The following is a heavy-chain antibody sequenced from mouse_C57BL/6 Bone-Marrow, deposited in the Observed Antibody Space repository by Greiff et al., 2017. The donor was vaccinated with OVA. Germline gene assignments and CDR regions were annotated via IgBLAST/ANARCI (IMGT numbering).Heavy chain of an antibody. CDR3: AKEPTEGGYERGGY. V-gene: IGHV1-42*01. CDR2: INPSTGGT. D-gene: IGHD2-2*01. CDR1: GYSFTGYY. Sequence: DVKLQESGPELVKPGASVKISCKASGYSFTGYYMNWVKQSPEKSLEWIGEINPSTGGTTYNQKFKAKATLTVDKSSSTAYMQLKSLTSEDSAVYYCAKEPTEGGYERGGYWGQGTTLTVSS. J-gene: IGHJ2*01.